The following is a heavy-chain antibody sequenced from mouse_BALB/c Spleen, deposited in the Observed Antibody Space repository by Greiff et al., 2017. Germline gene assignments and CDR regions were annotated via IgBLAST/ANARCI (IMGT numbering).Heavy chain of an antibody. CDR3: ARGGDY. CDR2: IDPETGGT. V-gene: IGHV1-15*01. CDR1: GYTFTDYE. J-gene: IGHJ2*01. Sequence: QVQLQQSGAELVRPGASVTLSCKASGYTFTDYEMHWVKQTPVHGLEWIGAIDPETGGTAYNQKFKGKATLTADKSSSTAYMELRSLTSEDSAVYYCARGGDYWGQGTTLTVSS.